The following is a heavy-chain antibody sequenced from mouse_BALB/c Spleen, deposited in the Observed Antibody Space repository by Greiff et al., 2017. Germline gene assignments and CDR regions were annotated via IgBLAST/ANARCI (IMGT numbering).Heavy chain of an antibody. J-gene: IGHJ4*01. Sequence: EVKLMESGPELVKPGASVKVSCKASGYSFTDYNMYWVKQSHGKSLEWIGYIDPYNGGTSYNQKFKGKATLTVDKSSSTAFMHLNSLTSEDSAVYYCARSGEYGNPYYAMDYWGQGTSVTVSS. V-gene: IGHV1S135*01. CDR1: GYSFTDYN. CDR3: ARSGEYGNPYYAMDY. CDR2: IDPYNGGT. D-gene: IGHD2-10*02.